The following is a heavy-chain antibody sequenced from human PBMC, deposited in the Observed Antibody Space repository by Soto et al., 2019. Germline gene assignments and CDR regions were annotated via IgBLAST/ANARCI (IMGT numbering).Heavy chain of an antibody. CDR3: ARARMIAAAGTCID. CDR2: IYHSGST. CDR1: GGSISSSNW. V-gene: IGHV4-4*02. J-gene: IGHJ4*02. D-gene: IGHD6-13*01. Sequence: SETLSLTCAVSGGSISSSNWWSWVRQPPGKGLEWIGEIYHSGSTNYNPSLKSRVTISVDKSKNQFSLKLSSVTAADTAVYYCARARMIAAAGTCIDWGQGTLVTVSS.